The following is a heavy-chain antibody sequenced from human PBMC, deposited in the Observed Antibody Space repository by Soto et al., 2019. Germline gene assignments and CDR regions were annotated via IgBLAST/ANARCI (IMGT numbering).Heavy chain of an antibody. Sequence: APGQGLEWMGWISAYNGNTNYAQKLQGRVTMTTDTSTSTAYMELRSLRSDDTAVYYCARGIAAAGPSDYWGQGTLVTVSS. CDR2: ISAYNGNT. CDR3: ARGIAAAGPSDY. J-gene: IGHJ4*02. V-gene: IGHV1-18*01. D-gene: IGHD6-13*01.